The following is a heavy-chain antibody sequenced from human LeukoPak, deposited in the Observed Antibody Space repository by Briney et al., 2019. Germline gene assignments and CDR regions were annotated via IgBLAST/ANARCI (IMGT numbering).Heavy chain of an antibody. CDR2: IKQDGGEQ. CDR1: GFTFTIYW. J-gene: IGHJ4*02. CDR3: ARGPAYGTRCDYLDY. D-gene: IGHD3-10*01. V-gene: IGHV3-7*01. Sequence: GGSLRLSCAASGFTFTIYWMSWVRQAPGKGLEWVANIKQDGGEQYYVDSVRGRFTISRDNAKNTLYLQMNSLRAEDTAVYYCARGPAYGTRCDYLDYWGQGTLVTVSS.